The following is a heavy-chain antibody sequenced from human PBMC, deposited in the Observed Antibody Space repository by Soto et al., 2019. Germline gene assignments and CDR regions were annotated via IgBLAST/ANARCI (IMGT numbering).Heavy chain of an antibody. D-gene: IGHD6-19*01. Sequence: GLSLRLCCSAAGVIFSSYAMSWVRQAPGKGLEWVSLISGNGGETSYADSVQGRFSISRDNPKNTLYLQMNNLRAEDTAVYYCAKSIAVAGYFFDFWGQGTLVTVSS. J-gene: IGHJ4*02. V-gene: IGHV3-23*01. CDR2: ISGNGGET. CDR1: GVIFSSYA. CDR3: AKSIAVAGYFFDF.